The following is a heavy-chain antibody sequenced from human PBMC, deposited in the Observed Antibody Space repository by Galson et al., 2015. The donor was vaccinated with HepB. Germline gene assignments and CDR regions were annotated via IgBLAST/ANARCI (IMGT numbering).Heavy chain of an antibody. CDR2: ISHDGNKR. CDR3: ARDRRVEVVVAATLDY. D-gene: IGHD2-15*01. V-gene: IGHV3-30*03. J-gene: IGHJ4*02. CDR1: GFTLSSYW. Sequence: SLRLSCAASGFTLSSYWMHWVRRAPGKGLEWVAVISHDGNKRYYADSVRGRFTISRDNSKNTIYIEMNRLSAEDTATYYCARDRRVEVVVAATLDYWGQGTLLTVSS.